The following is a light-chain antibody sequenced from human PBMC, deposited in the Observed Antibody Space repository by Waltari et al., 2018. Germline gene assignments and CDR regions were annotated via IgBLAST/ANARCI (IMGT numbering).Light chain of an antibody. J-gene: IGLJ2*01. Sequence: SYLLTQPPSVSVAPGQTAKIICGGNSVGRKSVHGYQQKPGQAPVMVGCYDCDRPSGSPERFSGSNSGNTATLTINGVEAGDEADYYCQVWDSGAYPVVFGGGTKLTVL. CDR2: YDC. V-gene: IGLV3-21*02. CDR1: SVGRKS. CDR3: QVWDSGAYPVV.